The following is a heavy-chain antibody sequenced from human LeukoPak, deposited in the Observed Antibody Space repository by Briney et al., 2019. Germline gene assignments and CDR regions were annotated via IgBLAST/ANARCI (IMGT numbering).Heavy chain of an antibody. CDR2: ISWNSGSI. Sequence: PGGSLRLSCAASGFTFDDYAMHWVRQAPGKGLEWVSGISWNSGSIGYADSVKGRFTISRDNAKNSLYLQMNSLRAEDTAVYYCAKAGSSWYEYWGQGTLVTVSS. CDR1: GFTFDDYA. V-gene: IGHV3-9*01. D-gene: IGHD6-13*01. J-gene: IGHJ4*02. CDR3: AKAGSSWYEY.